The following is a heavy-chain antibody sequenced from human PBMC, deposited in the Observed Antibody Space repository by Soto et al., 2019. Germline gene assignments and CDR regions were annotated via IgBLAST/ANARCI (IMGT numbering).Heavy chain of an antibody. CDR1: GGSISSGGYS. J-gene: IGHJ4*02. Sequence: SETLSLTCAVSGGSISSGGYSWSWIRQPPGKGLEWIGYIYHSGSTYYNPSLKSRVTISVDRSKNQFSLKLSSVTAADTAVYYCARGVLAADWGSNYFDYPGQGT. CDR3: ARGVLAADWGSNYFDY. CDR2: IYHSGST. D-gene: IGHD2-15*01. V-gene: IGHV4-30-2*01.